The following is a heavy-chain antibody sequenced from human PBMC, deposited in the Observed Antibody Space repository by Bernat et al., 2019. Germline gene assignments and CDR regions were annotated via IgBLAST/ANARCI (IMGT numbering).Heavy chain of an antibody. CDR3: ARGTGYCSGGSCYSSFDP. V-gene: IGHV3-21*01. Sequence: EVQLVESGGGLVKPGGSLRLSCAASGFTFSSYSMNWVRQAPGKGLEWVSSISSSSSSYIYYADSVKGRFTISRDNAKNSLYLQMNSLRAEDTAVYYCARGTGYCSGGSCYSSFDPWGQGTLVTVSS. CDR2: ISSSSSSYI. CDR1: GFTFSSYS. D-gene: IGHD2-15*01. J-gene: IGHJ5*02.